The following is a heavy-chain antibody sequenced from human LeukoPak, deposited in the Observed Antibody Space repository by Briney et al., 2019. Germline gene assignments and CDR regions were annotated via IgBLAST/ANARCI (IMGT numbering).Heavy chain of an antibody. CDR2: LCGFT. J-gene: IGHJ5*02. Sequence: SETLSLTCSVSGVSISSTNYFWGWIRQPPGKGLEWIGGLCGFTYYHPSLKSRVSISVDTSKNQFSLKLRSVTAADTAVYYCARRPRAGWFDPWGQGTLVTVSS. V-gene: IGHV4-39*01. CDR3: ARRPRAGWFDP. CDR1: GVSISSTNYF.